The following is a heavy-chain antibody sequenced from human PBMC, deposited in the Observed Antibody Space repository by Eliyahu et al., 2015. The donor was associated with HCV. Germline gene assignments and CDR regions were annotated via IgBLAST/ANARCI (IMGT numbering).Heavy chain of an antibody. CDR1: GGTFSSYT. J-gene: IGHJ3*02. CDR2: IIPILGIA. CDR3: AREWVGQWLVLDAFDI. D-gene: IGHD6-19*01. Sequence: QVQLVQSGAEVKKPGSSVKVSCKASGGTFSSYTISWVRQAPGQGLEWMGRIIPILGIANYAQKFQGRVTITADKSTSTAYMELSSLRSEDTAVYYCAREWVGQWLVLDAFDIWGQGTMVTVSS. V-gene: IGHV1-69*08.